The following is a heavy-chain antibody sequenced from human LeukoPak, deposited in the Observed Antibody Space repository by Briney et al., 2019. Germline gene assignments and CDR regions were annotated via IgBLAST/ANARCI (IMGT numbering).Heavy chain of an antibody. CDR1: GGTFSSYA. D-gene: IGHD1-1*01. Sequence: ASVKVSCKASGGTFSSYAISWVRQAPGQGLEWMGGIIPIFGTANYAQKFQGRVTITTDGSTSTAYMELSSLRSEDTAVYYCARVRLERLTNWFDPWGQGTLVTVSS. J-gene: IGHJ5*02. V-gene: IGHV1-69*05. CDR2: IIPIFGTA. CDR3: ARVRLERLTNWFDP.